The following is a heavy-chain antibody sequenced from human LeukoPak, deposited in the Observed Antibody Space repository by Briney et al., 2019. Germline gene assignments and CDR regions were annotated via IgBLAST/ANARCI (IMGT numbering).Heavy chain of an antibody. Sequence: GGSLRLSCAASGITFSTYGMSWVRQAQGKGLEWVSVITGSEGYTYYADSVKGRFTISRDNSKNTLYLQMNSLRAEDTAVYYCAKDHERWAFDIWGQGTMATVSS. CDR3: AKDHERWAFDI. CDR2: ITGSEGYT. CDR1: GITFSTYG. V-gene: IGHV3-23*01. D-gene: IGHD5-24*01. J-gene: IGHJ3*02.